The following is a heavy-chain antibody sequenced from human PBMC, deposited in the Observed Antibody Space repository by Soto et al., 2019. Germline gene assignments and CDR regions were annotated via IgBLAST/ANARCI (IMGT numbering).Heavy chain of an antibody. Sequence: QVQLVQSGAAVKQPASSVKVSCKASGGTFNNYPITWVRQAPGEGLEWMGGSIPIFGTANYAQNCQGRVTISVDESTSTAYMELSSVRSEDTAVYYCARGRGYSGDDHYYYFDMDVWGQGTTVTVSS. CDR2: SIPIFGTA. J-gene: IGHJ6*01. V-gene: IGHV1-69*01. CDR1: GGTFNNYP. CDR3: ARGRGYSGDDHYYYFDMDV. D-gene: IGHD5-12*01.